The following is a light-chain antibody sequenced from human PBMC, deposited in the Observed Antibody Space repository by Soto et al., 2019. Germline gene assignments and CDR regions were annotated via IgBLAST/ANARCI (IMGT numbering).Light chain of an antibody. Sequence: DTVMTQSPLSLPVTPGEPASISCRTSQSLLHSNGYNYLDWYLQKPGQSPQVLIYLGSNRAYGGPDRFSGSGSGTDFTLKISRVEAEDVGVYYCMQSLQTPRTFGQGTKVEIK. V-gene: IGKV2-28*01. J-gene: IGKJ1*01. CDR2: LGS. CDR3: MQSLQTPRT. CDR1: QSLLHSNGYNY.